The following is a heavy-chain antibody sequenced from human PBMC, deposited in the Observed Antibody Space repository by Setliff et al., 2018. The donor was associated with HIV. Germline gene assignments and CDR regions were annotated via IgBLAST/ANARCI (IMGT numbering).Heavy chain of an antibody. Sequence: SETLSLTCTVPGGSISSYYWSWIRQPPGKGLEWIGYIYYSGSTNYNPSLKSRVTISVDRSQNHFSLRLSSVTAADTAVYYCAREVDYYDSSRYLLLYYFDSWGQGTLVTVSS. D-gene: IGHD3-22*01. J-gene: IGHJ4*02. CDR3: AREVDYYDSSRYLLLYYFDS. CDR1: GGSISSYY. V-gene: IGHV4-59*01. CDR2: IYYSGST.